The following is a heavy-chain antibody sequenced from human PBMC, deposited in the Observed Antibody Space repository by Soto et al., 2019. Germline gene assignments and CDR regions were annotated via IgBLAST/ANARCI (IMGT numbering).Heavy chain of an antibody. J-gene: IGHJ4*02. CDR1: GFTFISYA. V-gene: IGHV3-23*01. Sequence: GGSLRLSCASSGFTFISYAMIWVRQAPGKGLEWVSAISGSGGSTYYADSVKGRFTISRDNSKNTLYLQMNSLRAEDTAVYYCAKDLDSSGWYGYWGQGTLVTVSS. D-gene: IGHD6-19*01. CDR2: ISGSGGST. CDR3: AKDLDSSGWYGY.